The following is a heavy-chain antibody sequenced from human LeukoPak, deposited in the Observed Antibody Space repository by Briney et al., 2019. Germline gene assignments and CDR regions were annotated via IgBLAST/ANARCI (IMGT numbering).Heavy chain of an antibody. J-gene: IGHJ6*02. CDR3: VRSTHSSSSYYYYYYGMVV. CDR2: ISSSSSTI. D-gene: IGHD6-6*01. CDR1: GFTFSSYS. Sequence: PGGSLRLSCAASGFTFSSYSMNWVRQAPGKGLEWVSYISSSSSTIYYADSVKGRFTISRDNAKNSLYLQMNSLRAEDTAVYYCVRSTHSSSSYYYYYYGMVVWGQGTTVTVSS. V-gene: IGHV3-48*01.